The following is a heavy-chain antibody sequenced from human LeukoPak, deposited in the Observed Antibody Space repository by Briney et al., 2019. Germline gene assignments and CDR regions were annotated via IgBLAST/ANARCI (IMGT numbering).Heavy chain of an antibody. CDR1: GFTFSDAW. J-gene: IGHJ4*02. D-gene: IGHD1-26*01. V-gene: IGHV3-15*01. CDR2: IKSKADGATA. CDR3: TTISSGRALGY. Sequence: GGSLRLSCAASGFTFSDAWMSWGRQAPGKGLEWIGRIKSKADGATADYAAPVKGRFTISRDDSKNTLYLQMNSLKTEDTAIYYCTTISSGRALGYWGQGTLVTVSS.